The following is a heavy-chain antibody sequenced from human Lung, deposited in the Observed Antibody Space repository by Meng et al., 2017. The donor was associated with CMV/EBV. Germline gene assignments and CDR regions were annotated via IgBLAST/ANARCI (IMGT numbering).Heavy chain of an antibody. D-gene: IGHD3-22*01. Sequence: SXXVSXKASGGTFSSYAISWVRQAPGQGLEWMGGIIPIFGTANYAQKFQGRVTITTDESTSTAYMELRSLSSDDTAVYYCARDFYEYDNSGYYDDNFDTWXQGTTVTVSS. V-gene: IGHV1-69*05. J-gene: IGHJ6*02. CDR1: GGTFSSYA. CDR2: IIPIFGTA. CDR3: ARDFYEYDNSGYYDDNFDT.